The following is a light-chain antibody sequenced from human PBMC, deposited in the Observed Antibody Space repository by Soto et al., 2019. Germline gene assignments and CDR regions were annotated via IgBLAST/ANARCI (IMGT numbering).Light chain of an antibody. Sequence: EIAMTQSPATLSVSPGQRATLSCRASQNVNSNFAWYQQKPGHGPSLLMYNVSTRATGFPARFSGSGSGTEFTLTISSLQSEDSAIYYCNQYNTFNTFGQGTKLEIK. CDR1: QNVNSN. V-gene: IGKV3-15*01. CDR3: NQYNTFNT. CDR2: NVS. J-gene: IGKJ2*01.